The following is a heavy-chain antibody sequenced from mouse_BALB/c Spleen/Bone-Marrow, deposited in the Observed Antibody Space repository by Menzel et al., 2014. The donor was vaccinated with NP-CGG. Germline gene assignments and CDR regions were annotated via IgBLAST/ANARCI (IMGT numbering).Heavy chain of an antibody. CDR2: IWAGGST. Sequence: QVQLKESGPGLVAPSQSLSITCTVSGFSLTSYGVHWVRQPPGKGLEWLGVIWAGGSTNYNSALMSRLSISKDNSKNQVFLKTNSLQTDDTAMYYCARVIRYESYFDYWGQGTTLTVSS. CDR1: GFSLTSYG. V-gene: IGHV2-9*02. J-gene: IGHJ2*01. D-gene: IGHD2-14*01. CDR3: ARVIRYESYFDY.